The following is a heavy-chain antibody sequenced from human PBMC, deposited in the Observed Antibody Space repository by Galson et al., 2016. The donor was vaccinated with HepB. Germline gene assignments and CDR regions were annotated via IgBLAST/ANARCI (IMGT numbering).Heavy chain of an antibody. V-gene: IGHV1-18*01. D-gene: IGHD4-17*01. CDR1: GYTFTSYG. J-gene: IGHJ4*02. CDR3: ARDRGDYDYGDSLRDGDFGY. Sequence: SVKVSCKASGYTFTSYGISWVRQAPGQGLEWMGWISAYNGNTNYAQMLQGRVTMTTDTSTSTAYMELRSLRSDDTAVYYCARDRGDYDYGDSLRDGDFGYWGQGTLVTVSS. CDR2: ISAYNGNT.